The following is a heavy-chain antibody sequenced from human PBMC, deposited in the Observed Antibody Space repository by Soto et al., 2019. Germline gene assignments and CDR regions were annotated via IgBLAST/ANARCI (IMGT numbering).Heavy chain of an antibody. CDR3: ARDPYYYDSSGYYYEAYYYYYGMDV. CDR1: GGSISSSSYY. J-gene: IGHJ6*02. Sequence: SETLSLTCTVSGGSISSSSYYWGWIRQPPGKGLEWIGSIYYSGSTYYNPSLKSRVTISVDTSKNQFSLKLSSVTAADTAVYYCARDPYYYDSSGYYYEAYYYYYGMDVWGQGTTVTVSS. V-gene: IGHV4-39*02. CDR2: IYYSGST. D-gene: IGHD3-22*01.